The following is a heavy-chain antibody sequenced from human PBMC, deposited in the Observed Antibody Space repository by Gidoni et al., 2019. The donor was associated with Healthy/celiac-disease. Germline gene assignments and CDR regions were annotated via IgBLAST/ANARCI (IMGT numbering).Heavy chain of an antibody. V-gene: IGHV4-34*01. CDR1: GGSFSGYY. CDR2: INHSGST. CDR3: ARATVPYDY. J-gene: IGHJ4*02. Sequence: QVQLQQWGAGLLKPSETLSLTCAVYGGSFSGYYWSWSRQPPGKGLEWIGEINHSGSTNYNPSLKSRVTISVDTPKNQFSLKLSSVTAADTAVYYCARATVPYDYWGQGTLVTVSS. D-gene: IGHD5-12*01.